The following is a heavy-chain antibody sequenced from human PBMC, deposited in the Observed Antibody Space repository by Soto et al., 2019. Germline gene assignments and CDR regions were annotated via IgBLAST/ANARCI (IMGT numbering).Heavy chain of an antibody. CDR3: ARQPIAAAELPYHGMDV. J-gene: IGHJ6*02. CDR2: IYPGDSDT. D-gene: IGHD6-13*01. CDR1: GCSFTSYW. Sequence: WESLKISCKGSGCSFTSYWIGWVRQMPGKGLEWVGIIYPGDSDTRYSPSFQGQVTISADKSISTAYLQWSSLKASDTAMYYCARQPIAAAELPYHGMDVWGQGTTVTVSS. V-gene: IGHV5-51*01.